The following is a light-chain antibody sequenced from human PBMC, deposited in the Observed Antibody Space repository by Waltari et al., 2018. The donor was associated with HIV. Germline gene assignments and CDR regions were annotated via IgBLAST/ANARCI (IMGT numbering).Light chain of an antibody. CDR1: QSVSSN. V-gene: IGKV3-15*01. Sequence: EIVMTQSPATLSVSPGERATLSCRASQSVSSNLAWSQQKPGQAPRLLIYGASTRATGIPARFSGSGSGTEFTLTISSLQSEDFAVYYCQQYNNWLRTFGQGTKVEIK. J-gene: IGKJ1*01. CDR3: QQYNNWLRT. CDR2: GAS.